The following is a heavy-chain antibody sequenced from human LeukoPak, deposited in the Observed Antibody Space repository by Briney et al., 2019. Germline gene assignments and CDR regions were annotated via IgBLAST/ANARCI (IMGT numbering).Heavy chain of an antibody. J-gene: IGHJ4*02. Sequence: PVESLGLSCAASGFTFSTYSMNWGRHALGKGLEWVSSITSSSSYIYYADSLKGRFTISRDNAKNTLYLQMNSLRAEDTAVYYCARDPSYGDYYFDYWGQGTLVTVSS. CDR3: ARDPSYGDYYFDY. CDR1: GFTFSTYS. D-gene: IGHD4-17*01. V-gene: IGHV3-21*01. CDR2: ITSSSSYI.